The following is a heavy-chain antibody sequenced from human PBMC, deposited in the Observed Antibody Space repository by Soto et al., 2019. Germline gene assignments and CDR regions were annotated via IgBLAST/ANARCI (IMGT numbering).Heavy chain of an antibody. CDR1: GCTCSRCA. Sequence: LILSCAASGCTCSRCAMSWARQAPGKGLEWVSSIGVSSDAYYADSVTGRFTISRDNSGNTLYLQMNSLRAEDTAVYYCAKNYFFDSWGQGTLVTVSS. CDR3: AKNYFFDS. J-gene: IGHJ4*02. CDR2: IGVSSDA. V-gene: IGHV3-23*01.